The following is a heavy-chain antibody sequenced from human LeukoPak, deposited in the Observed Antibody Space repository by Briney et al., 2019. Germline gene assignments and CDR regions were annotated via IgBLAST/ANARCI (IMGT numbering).Heavy chain of an antibody. CDR2: ISGSGGST. CDR1: GFTFSSYA. D-gene: IGHD6-19*01. V-gene: IGHV3-23*01. CDR3: AKIEVAGKRPFDY. J-gene: IGHJ4*02. Sequence: GGSLRLSCAASGFTFSSYAMSWVRQAPGKGLEWVSAISGSGGSTYYADSVKGRFTISRDNSKNTLYLQMDSLRAEDTAVYYCAKIEVAGKRPFDYWGQGTLVTVSS.